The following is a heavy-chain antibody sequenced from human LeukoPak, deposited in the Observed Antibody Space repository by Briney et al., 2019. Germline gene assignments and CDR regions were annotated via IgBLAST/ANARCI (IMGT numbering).Heavy chain of an antibody. CDR2: INHSGST. Sequence: SETLSLTCAVYGGSFSGYYWSWIRQPPGKGLEWIGEINHSGSTNYNPSLKSRVTISVDTSKNQFSLKLSSVTAADTAVYYCARGGNWNYDFDYWGQGTLVTVSS. D-gene: IGHD1-7*01. CDR1: GGSFSGYY. V-gene: IGHV4-34*01. CDR3: ARGGNWNYDFDY. J-gene: IGHJ4*02.